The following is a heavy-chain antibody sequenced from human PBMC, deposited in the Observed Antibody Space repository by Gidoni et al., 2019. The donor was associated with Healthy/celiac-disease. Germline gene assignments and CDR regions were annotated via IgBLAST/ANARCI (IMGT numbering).Heavy chain of an antibody. D-gene: IGHD6-6*01. CDR1: GFPFSSSA. CDR2: ISGSGGST. J-gene: IGHJ4*02. Sequence: EVQLLESGGGLVQPGVSLRLSCAASGFPFSSSAMSWVRQAPGKGLEWVSAISGSGGSTYYADSVKGRFTISRDNSKNTLYLQMNSLRAEDTAVYYCAKEGVAARPVLADYWGQGTLVTVSS. CDR3: AKEGVAARPVLADY. V-gene: IGHV3-23*01.